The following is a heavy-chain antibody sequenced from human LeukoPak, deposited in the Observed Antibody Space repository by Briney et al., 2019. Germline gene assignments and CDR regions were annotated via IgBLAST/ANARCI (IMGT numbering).Heavy chain of an antibody. Sequence: SETLSLTCSVSGYSISSGYYWGWIRQPPGKGLEWIGSNYHSGSTYYNPSLKSRVTISVDTSKNQFSLKLSSVTAADTAVYYCARVGMITFGGVIVTTFDYWGQGTLVTVSS. V-gene: IGHV4-38-2*02. J-gene: IGHJ4*02. CDR2: NYHSGST. D-gene: IGHD3-16*02. CDR1: GYSISSGYY. CDR3: ARVGMITFGGVIVTTFDY.